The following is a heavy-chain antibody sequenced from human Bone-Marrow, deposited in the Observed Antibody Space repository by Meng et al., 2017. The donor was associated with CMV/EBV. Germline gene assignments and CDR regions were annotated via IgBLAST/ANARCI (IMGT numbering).Heavy chain of an antibody. D-gene: IGHD6-6*01. CDR3: AKGYSSSSRGYWFDP. J-gene: IGHJ5*02. V-gene: IGHV3-30*02. Sequence: GESLKISCAASGFTFSSYGMHWVRQAPGKGLEWVAFIRYDGSNKYYADSVKGRFTISRDNSKNTLYLQMNSLRAEDTAVYYCAKGYSSSSRGYWFDPWGQGTLVTVS. CDR1: GFTFSSYG. CDR2: IRYDGSNK.